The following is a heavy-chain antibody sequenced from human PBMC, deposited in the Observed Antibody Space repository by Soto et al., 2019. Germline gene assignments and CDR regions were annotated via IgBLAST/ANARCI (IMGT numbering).Heavy chain of an antibody. CDR1: GFTSSTSG. D-gene: IGHD1-26*01. CDR2: IRYDGSNQ. CDR3: ARDFTAGATYSGPSYYAMDV. V-gene: IGHV3-33*01. J-gene: IGHJ6*02. Sequence: GGSLRLSCAASGFTSSTSGMHWFRQAPGKGLGGVAGIRYDGSNQYYANSGKAQYTNSRDNAKNPLYMQMDSLRADDTAVYYCARDFTAGATYSGPSYYAMDVWGQGTTVTVSS.